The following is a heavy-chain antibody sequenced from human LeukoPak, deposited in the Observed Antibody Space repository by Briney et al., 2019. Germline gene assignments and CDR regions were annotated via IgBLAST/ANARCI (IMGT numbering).Heavy chain of an antibody. CDR1: GFTFSSYG. CDR3: AKETRSSSWDSYYMDV. Sequence: GGSLRLSCAASGFTFSSYGMHWVRQAPGKGLEWVAFIRYDGSNKYYADSVKGQFTISRDNSKNTLYLQMNSLRAEDAAVYYCAKETRSSSWDSYYMDVWGKGTTVTVSS. CDR2: IRYDGSNK. D-gene: IGHD6-13*01. J-gene: IGHJ6*03. V-gene: IGHV3-30*02.